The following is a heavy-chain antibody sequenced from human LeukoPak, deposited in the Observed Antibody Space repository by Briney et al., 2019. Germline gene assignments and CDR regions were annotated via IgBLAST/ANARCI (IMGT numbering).Heavy chain of an antibody. CDR3: ARADGYSREDETFDI. Sequence: ASVKVSCKASGYIFTSYLMNWVRQAPGRGLEWMGWINTNTGNPTYAQGSTGRFVFSLGTSVSTAYLQISSLKAEDTAVYYCARADGYSREDETFDIWGQGTMVTVSS. CDR2: INTNTGNP. CDR1: GYIFTSYL. V-gene: IGHV7-4-1*02. D-gene: IGHD6-13*01. J-gene: IGHJ3*02.